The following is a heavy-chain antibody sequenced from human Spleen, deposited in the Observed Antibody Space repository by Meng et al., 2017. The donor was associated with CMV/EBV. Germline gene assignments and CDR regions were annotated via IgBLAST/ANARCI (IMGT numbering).Heavy chain of an antibody. V-gene: IGHV4-34*01. CDR2: INHSGST. CDR3: ARGPVYWSGPRWFDP. J-gene: IGHJ5*02. Sequence: SETLSLTCAVYGGSFSGYYWSWIRQPPGKGLEWIGEINHSGSTNYNPALKSRVTISVDTSKNQFSLKLSSVTAADTAVYYCARGPVYWSGPRWFDPWGQGTLVTFSS. CDR1: GGSFSGYY. D-gene: IGHD3-3*01.